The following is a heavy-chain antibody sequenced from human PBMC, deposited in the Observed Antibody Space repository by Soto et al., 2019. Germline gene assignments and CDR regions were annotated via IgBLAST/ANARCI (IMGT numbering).Heavy chain of an antibody. CDR1: GGSISSGGYY. CDR2: IYYSGST. V-gene: IGHV4-31*03. J-gene: IGHJ5*02. Sequence: SETLSLTCTVSGGSISSGGYYWSWIRQHPGKGLEWIGYIYYSGSTYYNPSLKSRVTISVDTSKNQFSPKLSSVTAADTAVYYCARGFGITGTTWVNWFGPWGQGTLVTVSS. D-gene: IGHD1-7*01. CDR3: ARGFGITGTTWVNWFGP.